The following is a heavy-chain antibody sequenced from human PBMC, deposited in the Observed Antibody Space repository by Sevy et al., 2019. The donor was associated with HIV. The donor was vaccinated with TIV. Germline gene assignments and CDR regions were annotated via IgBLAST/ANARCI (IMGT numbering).Heavy chain of an antibody. CDR2: ISGSGGST. D-gene: IGHD6-19*01. V-gene: IGHV3-23*01. CDR1: GFTFSSYA. J-gene: IGHJ4*02. Sequence: GGSLRLSCAASGFTFSSYAMSWVRQAPGKGLEWVSAISGSGGSTYYTDSVKGRFTISRDNSKNTLYLQMNSLRAEDTAVYYCPIVAGKHFDYWGQGTLVTVSS. CDR3: PIVAGKHFDY.